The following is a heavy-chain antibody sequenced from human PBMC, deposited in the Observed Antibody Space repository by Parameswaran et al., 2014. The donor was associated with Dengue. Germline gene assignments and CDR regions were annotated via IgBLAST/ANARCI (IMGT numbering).Heavy chain of an antibody. J-gene: IGHJ4*02. CDR2: IYHSGST. Sequence: PGKGLEWIGYIYHSGSTYYNPSLKSRVTISVDRSKNQFSLKLSSVTAADTAVYYCARGGAAAGRQPFDYWGQGTLVTVSS. D-gene: IGHD6-13*01. V-gene: IGHV4-30-2*01. CDR3: ARGGAAAGRQPFDY.